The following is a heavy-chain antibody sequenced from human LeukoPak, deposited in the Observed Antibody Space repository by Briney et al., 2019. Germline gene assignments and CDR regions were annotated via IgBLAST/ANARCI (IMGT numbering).Heavy chain of an antibody. CDR3: ARDRSGGDAFDI. V-gene: IGHV3-33*01. J-gene: IGHJ3*02. CDR2: IWYDGSNK. CDR1: GFTFSSFG. Sequence: GGSLRLSCAASGFTFSSFGMHWVRQAPGKGLEWAALIWYDGSNKYYADSVKGRFTISRDNSKNTLYLQMNSLRAEYTAVYYCARDRSGGDAFDIWGQGTTVTVSS. D-gene: IGHD1-14*01.